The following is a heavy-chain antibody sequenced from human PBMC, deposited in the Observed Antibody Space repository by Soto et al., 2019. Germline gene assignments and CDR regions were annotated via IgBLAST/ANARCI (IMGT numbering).Heavy chain of an antibody. V-gene: IGHV4-31*02. J-gene: IGHJ4*02. D-gene: IGHD1-26*01. Sequence: QVQLQESGPGLVKPSQTLSLTCSVSGASTVSHYHWTWIRQPPGRGLEWMGYIFNSGTTFYNPSLTSRLSISMDTSGNHFSLGLRSVTAADTAVYYCALALGPTTGLDSWGQGTLVTVSS. CDR3: ALALGPTTGLDS. CDR2: IFNSGTT. CDR1: GASTVSHYH.